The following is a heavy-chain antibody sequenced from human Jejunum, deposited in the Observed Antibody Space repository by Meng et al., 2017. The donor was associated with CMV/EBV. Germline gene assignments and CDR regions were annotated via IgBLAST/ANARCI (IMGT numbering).Heavy chain of an antibody. Sequence: SCQASGDNFRTYTISWVRQAPGQGLEWMGNINPILDVSKYAQNFQGRVTFTADKSTNTIYMELSSLRSEDTAVYYCAREANFSFDLWGQGTLVTVSS. CDR2: INPILDVS. CDR1: GDNFRTYT. V-gene: IGHV1-69*04. D-gene: IGHD2/OR15-2a*01. CDR3: AREANFSFDL. J-gene: IGHJ4*02.